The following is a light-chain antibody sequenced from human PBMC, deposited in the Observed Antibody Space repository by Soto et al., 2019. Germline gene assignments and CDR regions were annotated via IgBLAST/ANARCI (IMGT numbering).Light chain of an antibody. V-gene: IGLV2-14*01. J-gene: IGLJ3*02. CDR3: TSYASSSILV. CDR1: SIDIGGYNY. Sequence: QSALTQPASVSGSPGQSITISCTGTSIDIGGYNYVSWYQHHPGKVPKLMLYEVTNRPSGVSDRFSGSKSGNTASLTISGLQAEDEADYYCTSYASSSILVFGGGTKLTVL. CDR2: EVT.